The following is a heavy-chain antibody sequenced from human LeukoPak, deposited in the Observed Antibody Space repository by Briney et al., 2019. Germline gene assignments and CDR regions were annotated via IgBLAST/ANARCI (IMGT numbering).Heavy chain of an antibody. V-gene: IGHV3-23*01. CDR2: ISGSGGST. CDR1: GFTFSSYA. D-gene: IGHD6-6*01. CDR3: AIYSSSSPYFDY. J-gene: IGHJ4*02. Sequence: GGSLRLSCAASGFTFSSYAMSWVRQAPGKGLEWVSAISGSGGSTYYADSVKGRFTISRDNSKNTLYLQMNSLRAEDTAVYYCAIYSSSSPYFDYWGQGTLVTVSS.